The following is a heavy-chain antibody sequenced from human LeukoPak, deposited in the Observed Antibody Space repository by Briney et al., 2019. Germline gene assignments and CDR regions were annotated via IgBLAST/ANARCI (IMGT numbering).Heavy chain of an antibody. CDR2: ISAYNGNT. CDR1: GYTFTSYG. J-gene: IGHJ6*02. Sequence: ASVKVPCKASGYTFTSYGISWVRQAPGQGLEWMGWISAYNGNTNYAQKLQGRVTMTTDTSTSTAYMELRSLRSDDTAVYYCARDLRSEWLRFPYYYGMDVWGQGTTVTVSS. CDR3: ARDLRSEWLRFPYYYGMDV. V-gene: IGHV1-18*01. D-gene: IGHD5-12*01.